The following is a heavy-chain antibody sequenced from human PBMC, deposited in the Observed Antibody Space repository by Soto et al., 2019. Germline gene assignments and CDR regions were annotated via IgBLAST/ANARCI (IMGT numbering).Heavy chain of an antibody. V-gene: IGHV3-49*04. J-gene: IGHJ4*02. CDR2: IRSKAYGGTT. D-gene: IGHD6-19*01. CDR3: TTTRTPGIAVAGLDY. CDR1: GSTFGDYA. Sequence: GGSLRLSCTASGSTFGDYAMSWVRQAPGKGLEWVGFIRSKAYGGTTEYAASVKGRFTISRDDSKSIAYLQMNSLKTEDTAVYYCTTTRTPGIAVAGLDYWGQGTLVTVSS.